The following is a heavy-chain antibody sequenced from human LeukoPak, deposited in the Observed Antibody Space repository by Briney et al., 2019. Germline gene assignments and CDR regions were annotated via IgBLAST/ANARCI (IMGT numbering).Heavy chain of an antibody. D-gene: IGHD2-15*01. CDR2: ISYDGSNK. V-gene: IGHV3-30-3*01. CDR1: GFTFSSYA. CDR3: ARGSSIVVVVAAFDI. Sequence: PGGSLRLSCAASGFTFSSYAMHWVRQAPGKGLEWVAVISYDGSNKYYADSVKGRFTISRDNSKNTLYLQMNSPRAEDTAVYYCARGSSIVVVVAAFDIWGQGTMVTVSS. J-gene: IGHJ3*02.